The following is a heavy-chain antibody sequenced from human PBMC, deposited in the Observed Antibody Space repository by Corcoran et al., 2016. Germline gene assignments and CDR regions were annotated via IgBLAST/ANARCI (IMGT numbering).Heavy chain of an antibody. V-gene: IGHV3-33*01. J-gene: IGHJ4*02. CDR1: GFTFSSYG. D-gene: IGHD2-2*01. CDR3: ARGRNIVVVPAAFFDY. CDR2: IWYDGSNK. Sequence: QVQLVESGGGVVQPGRSLRLSCAASGFTFSSYGMHWVRQAPGKGLEWVAVIWYDGSNKYYADSVKGRFTIPRDNSKNTLYLQMNSLRAEDTAVYYCARGRNIVVVPAAFFDYWGQGTLVTVSS.